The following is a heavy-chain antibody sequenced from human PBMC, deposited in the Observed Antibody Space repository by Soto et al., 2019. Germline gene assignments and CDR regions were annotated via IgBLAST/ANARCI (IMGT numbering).Heavy chain of an antibody. Sequence: HPGGSLRLSCAASGFTFSIYWMTWVRQAPGKGLEWVAYIKHDGSEKTYVDSVKGRFTISRDNAKNSLYLQMNSLRAEDTAVYYCARSGISASLDYWGQGTPVTVSS. CDR3: ARSGISASLDY. CDR1: GFTFSIYW. V-gene: IGHV3-7*04. J-gene: IGHJ4*02. CDR2: IKHDGSEK. D-gene: IGHD6-13*01.